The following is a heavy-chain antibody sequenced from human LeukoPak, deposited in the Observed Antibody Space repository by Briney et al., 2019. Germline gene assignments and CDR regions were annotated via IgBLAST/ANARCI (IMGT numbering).Heavy chain of an antibody. Sequence: GRSLRLSCAASGFTFDDYAMHWVRQAPGKGLEWVSGISWNSGSIGYADSVKGRFTISRDNAKNSLYLQMNSLRAEDTALYYCAKDMKYQLLPPYFDYWGQGTLVIVSS. CDR1: GFTFDDYA. D-gene: IGHD2-2*01. CDR2: ISWNSGSI. V-gene: IGHV3-9*01. CDR3: AKDMKYQLLPPYFDY. J-gene: IGHJ4*02.